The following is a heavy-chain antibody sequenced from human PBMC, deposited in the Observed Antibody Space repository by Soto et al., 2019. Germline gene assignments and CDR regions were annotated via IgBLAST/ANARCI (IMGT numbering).Heavy chain of an antibody. J-gene: IGHJ5*02. V-gene: IGHV4-39*01. CDR2: IYYSGST. D-gene: IGHD6-13*01. Sequence: PSETLSLTCTVSGGSISSSSYYWGWIRQPPGKGLEWIGSIYYSGSTYYDPSLKSRVTISVDTSKNQFSLKLSSVTAADTAVYYCARHIKQQLVGNNWFDPWGQGTLVTVSS. CDR3: ARHIKQQLVGNNWFDP. CDR1: GGSISSSSYY.